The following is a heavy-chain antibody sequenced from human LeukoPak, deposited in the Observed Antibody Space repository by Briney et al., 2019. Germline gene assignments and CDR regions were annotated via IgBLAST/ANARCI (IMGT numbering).Heavy chain of an antibody. CDR2: IWYDGSNK. D-gene: IGHD6-13*01. V-gene: IGHV3-33*06. J-gene: IGHJ3*02. Sequence: GGSLRLSCAASGFTFSSYGMHWVRQAPGKGLGWVAVIWYDGSNKYYADSVKGRFTISRDNSKNTLYLQMNSLRAEDTAVYYCAKGAHVIAAAGMDAFDIWGQGTMVTVSS. CDR3: AKGAHVIAAAGMDAFDI. CDR1: GFTFSSYG.